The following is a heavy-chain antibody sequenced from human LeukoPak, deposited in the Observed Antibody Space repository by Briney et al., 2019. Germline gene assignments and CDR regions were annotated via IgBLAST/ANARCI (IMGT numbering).Heavy chain of an antibody. D-gene: IGHD6-13*01. CDR1: GGSISSGSYY. CDR3: ARHLSWASRAFDI. V-gene: IGHV4-61*02. J-gene: IGHJ3*02. Sequence: PSETLSLTCTVSGGSISSGSYYWSWIRQPAGKGLEWIGRIYTSGSTNYNPSLKSRVTISVDTSKNQFSLKLSSVTAADTAVYYCARHLSWASRAFDIWGQGTMVTVSS. CDR2: IYTSGST.